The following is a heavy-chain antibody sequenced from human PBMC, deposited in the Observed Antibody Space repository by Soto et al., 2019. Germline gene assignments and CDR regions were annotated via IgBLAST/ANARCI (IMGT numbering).Heavy chain of an antibody. J-gene: IGHJ6*02. CDR2: IIPMFETV. D-gene: IGHD2-15*01. CDR1: GGTFNNYA. V-gene: IGHV1-69*01. Sequence: QEQLLQSGAEVRKPGSSVKVSCKASGGTFNNYAVSWVRQAPGQGLEWMGGIIPMFETVNYAQRFQGRLTIAADESTSTAYMELTSLISADTAIYFCARGLRTGNYGMDVWGQGTTVTVSS. CDR3: ARGLRTGNYGMDV.